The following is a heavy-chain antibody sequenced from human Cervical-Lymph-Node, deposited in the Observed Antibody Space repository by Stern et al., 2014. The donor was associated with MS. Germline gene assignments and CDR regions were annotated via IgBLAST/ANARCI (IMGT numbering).Heavy chain of an antibody. CDR3: ARDYADIKRGWFDP. V-gene: IGHV4-61*02. Sequence: VQLVESGPGLVKPSQTLSLTCTVSGASVNSARYYWSWIRQPAGKGLEWIGRIFASGSVNYIPSLGVRATTSLAPAKNQFSLTLSSVTAADTAMYFCARDYADIKRGWFDPWGQGTLVTVSS. CDR1: GASVNSARYY. J-gene: IGHJ5*02. D-gene: IGHD2-15*01. CDR2: IFASGSV.